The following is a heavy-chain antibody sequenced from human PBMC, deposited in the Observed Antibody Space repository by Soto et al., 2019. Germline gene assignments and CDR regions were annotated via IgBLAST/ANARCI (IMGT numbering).Heavy chain of an antibody. D-gene: IGHD6-19*01. CDR3: VEGSGWYGVGETFDY. V-gene: IGHV3-23*01. J-gene: IGHJ4*02. CDR1: GFTFSSYA. Sequence: EVQLLESGGGLVQPGGSLRLSCAASGFTFSSYAMSWVRQAPGKGLEWVSVISGGGGSTYYADSVKGRFTISRDNSKNTLYLQMNSLRAEDTAVYYCVEGSGWYGVGETFDYWGQGTLDTVSS. CDR2: ISGGGGST.